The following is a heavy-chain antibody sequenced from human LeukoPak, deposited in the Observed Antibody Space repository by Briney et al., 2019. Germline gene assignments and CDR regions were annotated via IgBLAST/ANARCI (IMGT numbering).Heavy chain of an antibody. J-gene: IGHJ6*02. D-gene: IGHD2-21*02. CDR3: AREADCGGDCDYGMDV. V-gene: IGHV5-51*01. CDR1: GYSFTSYR. Sequence: GESLKISCKGSGYSFTSYRIGWVRQMPGKGLEWMGIIYPGDSDTRYSPSFQGQVTISADKSISAAYLQWSSLKASDTAMYYCAREADCGGDCDYGMDVWGQGTTVTVSS. CDR2: IYPGDSDT.